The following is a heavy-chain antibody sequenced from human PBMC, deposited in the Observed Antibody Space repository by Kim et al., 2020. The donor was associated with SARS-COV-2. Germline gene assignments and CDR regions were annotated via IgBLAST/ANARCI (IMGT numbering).Heavy chain of an antibody. D-gene: IGHD3-3*01. J-gene: IGHJ6*02. CDR3: AKYYYDFWSGYYELYYYYGMDV. CDR2: ISGSGGST. V-gene: IGHV3-23*01. Sequence: GGSLRLSCAASGFTFSSYAMSWVRQAPGKGLEWVSAISGSGGSTYYADSVKGRFTISRDNSKNTLYLQMNSLRAEDTAVYYCAKYYYDFWSGYYELYYYYGMDVWGQGTTVTVSS. CDR1: GFTFSSYA.